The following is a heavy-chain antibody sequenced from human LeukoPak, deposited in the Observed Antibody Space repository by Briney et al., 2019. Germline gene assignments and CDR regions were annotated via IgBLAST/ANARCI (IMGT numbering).Heavy chain of an antibody. CDR1: GGTFSSYA. CDR2: IIPIFGTA. D-gene: IGHD5-18*01. Sequence: ASVKVSCKASGGTFSSYAISWVRQAPGQGLEWMGGIIPIFGTANYAQKFQGRVTITADKSTSTAYMELSSLRSEDTAVYYCARAVVDTAMVGYYYYYMDVWGKGTTVTVSS. CDR3: ARAVVDTAMVGYYYYYMDV. J-gene: IGHJ6*03. V-gene: IGHV1-69*06.